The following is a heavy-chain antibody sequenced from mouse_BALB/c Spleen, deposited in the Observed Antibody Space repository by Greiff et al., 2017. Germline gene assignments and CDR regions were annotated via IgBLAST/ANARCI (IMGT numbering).Heavy chain of an antibody. Sequence: VQLQQSGPELVKPGASVRISCKASGYTFTSYYIHWVKQRPGQGLEWIGWIYLGNVNTKYNEKFKGKATLTADKSSSTAYMQLSSLTSEDSAVYFCARYDTTVVDYWGQGTTLTVSS. J-gene: IGHJ2*01. CDR1: GYTFTSYY. V-gene: IGHV1S56*01. D-gene: IGHD1-1*01. CDR2: IYLGNVNT. CDR3: ARYDTTVVDY.